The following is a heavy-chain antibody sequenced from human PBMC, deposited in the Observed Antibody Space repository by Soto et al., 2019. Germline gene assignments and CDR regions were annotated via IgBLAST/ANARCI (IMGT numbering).Heavy chain of an antibody. V-gene: IGHV1-3*01. CDR2: INAGNSDT. CDR3: ARDVGYGLIDY. J-gene: IGHJ4*02. CDR1: GYTFTSYA. D-gene: IGHD5-18*01. Sequence: ASVKVSCKASGYTFTSYAMHWVRQAPGQRLEWMGWINAGNSDTKYSPKFQGRVTMTTDTSTSTAYMELRSLRSDDTAVYYCARDVGYGLIDYWGQGTLVTVSS.